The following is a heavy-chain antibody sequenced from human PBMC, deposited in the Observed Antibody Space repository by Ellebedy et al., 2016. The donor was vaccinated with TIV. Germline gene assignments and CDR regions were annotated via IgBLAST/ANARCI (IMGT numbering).Heavy chain of an antibody. D-gene: IGHD7-27*01. J-gene: IGHJ4*02. Sequence: PGGSLRLSCAASGFTFNNYAMTWVRQAPGRGLEWISTISGATYYADSVKGRFTISRDNSKNTLYLQMNSLRAEDTAVYYCAKRLGIAGPSGDYWGQGTLVTVSS. CDR2: ISGAT. CDR3: AKRLGIAGPSGDY. V-gene: IGHV3-23*01. CDR1: GFTFNNYA.